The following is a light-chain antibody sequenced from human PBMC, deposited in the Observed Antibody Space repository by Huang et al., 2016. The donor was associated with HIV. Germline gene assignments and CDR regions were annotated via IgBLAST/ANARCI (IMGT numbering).Light chain of an antibody. CDR3: QQYSGSSFT. CDR1: QSVDSSF. CDR2: GAS. Sequence: EIVLTQSPGTLSLSPGERATLSCRASQSVDSSFLAWYQQKPCQAPRLLIYGASSRATGIPDRFGGSVSGTDFTLTISRLEPEYFAMYYCQQYSGSSFTFGPGTKVDIK. J-gene: IGKJ3*01. V-gene: IGKV3-20*01.